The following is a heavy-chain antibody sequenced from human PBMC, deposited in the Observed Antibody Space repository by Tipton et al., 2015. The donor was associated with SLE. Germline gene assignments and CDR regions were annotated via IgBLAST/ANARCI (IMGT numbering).Heavy chain of an antibody. Sequence: TLSLTCTVSGGSISGHYWSWIRQPPVKGLEWIGYIYYIGSTNYNPSLKSRVTISVDTSKNHFSLKLSSVTAADTAVYYCARKTSAFDIWGQGTMVTVSS. V-gene: IGHV4-59*07. CDR1: GGSISGHY. J-gene: IGHJ3*02. CDR2: IYYIGST. CDR3: ARKTSAFDI.